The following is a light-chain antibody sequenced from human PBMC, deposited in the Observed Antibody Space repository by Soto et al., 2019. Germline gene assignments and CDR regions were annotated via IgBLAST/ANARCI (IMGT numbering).Light chain of an antibody. J-gene: IGLJ1*01. Sequence: QSALTQPASVSVSPGQSITISCTGTSSEVGSYNLVSWYQQHPGKAPKLMIYEVSKRPSGVSNRFSGSKSGNTASLTISGLQAEDEADYYCCSYAGSSTFLYVFGTGTKVTVL. CDR2: EVS. CDR3: CSYAGSSTFLYV. CDR1: SSEVGSYNL. V-gene: IGLV2-23*02.